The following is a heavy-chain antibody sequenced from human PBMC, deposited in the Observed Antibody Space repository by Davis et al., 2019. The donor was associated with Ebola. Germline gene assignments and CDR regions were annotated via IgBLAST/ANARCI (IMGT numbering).Heavy chain of an antibody. D-gene: IGHD2-2*01. CDR3: ARDRIVVLPAALYYYYYVMDV. Sequence: GESLKISCAASGFTFSDYYMSWIRQAPGKGLEWVSYISSSGSTIYYADSVKGRFTISRDNAKNSLYLQMNSLRAEDTAVYFCARDRIVVLPAALYYYYYVMDVWGQGTTVTVSS. V-gene: IGHV3-11*01. CDR1: GFTFSDYY. CDR2: ISSSGSTI. J-gene: IGHJ6*02.